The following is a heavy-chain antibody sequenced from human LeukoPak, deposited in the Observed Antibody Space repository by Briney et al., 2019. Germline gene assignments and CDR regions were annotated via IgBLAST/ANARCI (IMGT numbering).Heavy chain of an antibody. CDR2: INPKSGGT. V-gene: IGHV1-2*02. Sequence: GASVKASCKASGYTFTGYYMHWVRQAPGQGLEWMGWINPKSGGTNYAQKFQGRVTMTRDTSISTAHMELSRLRSDDTAVYYCARDVSDYYDSSGYYNWFDPWGQGTLVTVSS. CDR3: ARDVSDYYDSSGYYNWFDP. J-gene: IGHJ5*02. D-gene: IGHD3-22*01. CDR1: GYTFTGYY.